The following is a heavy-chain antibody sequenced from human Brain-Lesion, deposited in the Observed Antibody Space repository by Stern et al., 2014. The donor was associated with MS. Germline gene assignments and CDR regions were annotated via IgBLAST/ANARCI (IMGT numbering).Heavy chain of an antibody. Sequence: QLQLQESGPGLVKPSETLSLTCTVSGDSMSSYSWSWIRQPPGKGLEWSGSIYFTGSTDYNPSLKSRVTISVDTSKNQFSLRLTSVTAADTAVYYCARLSSGWYAYWGQGTLVTVSS. V-gene: IGHV4-59*01. CDR2: IYFTGST. CDR3: ARLSSGWYAY. CDR1: GDSMSSYS. D-gene: IGHD6-19*01. J-gene: IGHJ4*02.